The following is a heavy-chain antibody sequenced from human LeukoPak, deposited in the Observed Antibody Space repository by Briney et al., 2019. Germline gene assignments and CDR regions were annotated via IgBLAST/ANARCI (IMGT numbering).Heavy chain of an antibody. CDR3: ARLEWELLRGFDY. CDR1: GGSISSSSYY. CDR2: IYYSGST. V-gene: IGHV4-39*01. Sequence: SETLSLTCTVSGGSISSSSYYWGWIRQPPGKGLEWIGSIYYSGSTYYNPSLKSRVTISVDTSKNQFSLKLSSVTAADTAVYYCARLEWELLRGFDYWGQGTPVTVSS. D-gene: IGHD1-26*01. J-gene: IGHJ4*02.